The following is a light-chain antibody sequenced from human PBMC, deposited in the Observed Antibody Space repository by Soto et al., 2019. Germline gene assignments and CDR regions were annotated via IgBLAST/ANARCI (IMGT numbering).Light chain of an antibody. CDR1: SSNIGSDF. CDR2: RNN. Sequence: QSVLTQPPSASATPGQRVTISCSGSSSNIGSDFVVWYQQLPGTAPKLLIYRNNQRPSGVPDRFSGSKSGTSASLAISGLRSEDEADYYCAAWDHSLSGWMIGGGTKVTVL. J-gene: IGLJ3*02. V-gene: IGLV1-47*01. CDR3: AAWDHSLSGWM.